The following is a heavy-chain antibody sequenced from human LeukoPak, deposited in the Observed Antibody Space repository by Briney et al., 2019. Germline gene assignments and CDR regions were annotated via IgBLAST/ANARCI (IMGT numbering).Heavy chain of an antibody. CDR2: IIPIFGTA. D-gene: IGHD1-26*01. J-gene: IGHJ4*02. Sequence: SVKVSCKASGGTFISYAISWVRQAPGQGLEWMGGIIPIFGTANYAQKLQGRVTMTTDTSTSTAYMELRSLRSDDTAVYYCARAWVVGVPGCDYWGQGTLVTVSS. V-gene: IGHV1-69*05. CDR1: GGTFISYA. CDR3: ARAWVVGVPGCDY.